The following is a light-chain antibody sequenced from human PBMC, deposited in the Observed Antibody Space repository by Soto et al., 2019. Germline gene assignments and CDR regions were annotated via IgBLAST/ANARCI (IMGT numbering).Light chain of an antibody. CDR2: AAS. CDR3: QYYGSSPLT. CDR1: QSFSSNS. J-gene: IGKJ4*01. Sequence: EIVMTQSPVTLSLSPGERATLSCRASQSFSSNSLGWYQQKPGQAPRLLIYAASIRATGIPDRFSGSGSGTDFTLTISRLEPEDFAIYYCQYYGSSPLTFGGGTKVDI. V-gene: IGKV3-20*01.